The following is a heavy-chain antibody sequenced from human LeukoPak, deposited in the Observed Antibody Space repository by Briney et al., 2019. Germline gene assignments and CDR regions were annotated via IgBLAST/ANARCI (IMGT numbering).Heavy chain of an antibody. D-gene: IGHD5-18*01. CDR3: AKDNKRYSCDY. CDR1: GFTFRSYG. V-gene: IGHV3-30*18. Sequence: GRSLRLSCAASGFTFRSYGMHWVRQAPGKGLEWVADISDDGSNKYYADSVKGRFTISRDSSKNTLSLQMNSLRVEDTAVYYCAKDNKRYSCDYWGQGTLVTVSA. J-gene: IGHJ4*02. CDR2: ISDDGSNK.